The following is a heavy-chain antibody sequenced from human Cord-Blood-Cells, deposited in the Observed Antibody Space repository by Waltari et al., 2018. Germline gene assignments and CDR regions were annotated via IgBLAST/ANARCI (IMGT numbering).Heavy chain of an antibody. V-gene: IGHV4-39*01. CDR3: ARQYYDSSGYYPFDY. Sequence: QLQLQESGPGLVKPSETLSLTCTVSGGSISSSSYYWGWIRQPPGKGLEWIGSIYYSGSPYYNPSLKSRVTISVDTSKNQFSLKLSSVTAADTAVYYCARQYYDSSGYYPFDYWGQGTLVTVSS. D-gene: IGHD3-22*01. J-gene: IGHJ4*02. CDR1: GGSISSSSYY. CDR2: IYYSGSP.